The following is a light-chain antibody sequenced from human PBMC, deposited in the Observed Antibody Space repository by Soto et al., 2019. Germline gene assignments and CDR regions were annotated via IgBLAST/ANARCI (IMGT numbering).Light chain of an antibody. J-gene: IGLJ1*01. CDR1: SSDVGGYNY. CDR3: NSYTSSNTFV. CDR2: EVT. V-gene: IGLV2-14*01. Sequence: QSVLTQPAYVSGSPGQSITISCTGTSSDVGGYNYVSWYQQHPGKAPKLMVYEVTNRPSGVSNRFSGSRSGNTASLTISGLQSEDEAEYYCNSYTSSNTFVFGTGTKLTVL.